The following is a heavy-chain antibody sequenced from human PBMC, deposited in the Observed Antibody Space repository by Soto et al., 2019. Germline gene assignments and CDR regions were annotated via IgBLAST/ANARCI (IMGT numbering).Heavy chain of an antibody. Sequence: EVQLVESGGGLVKPGGSLRLSCAASGFTFSSYSMNWVRQAPGKGLEWVSSISSNSRYIYYADSVKGRFTISRDNAKNSLYLQMNSLRAEDTAVYYCAREGIPVAGYYFDYWGHGTLVTVSS. V-gene: IGHV3-21*01. CDR3: AREGIPVAGYYFDY. J-gene: IGHJ4*01. D-gene: IGHD6-19*01. CDR1: GFTFSSYS. CDR2: ISSNSRYI.